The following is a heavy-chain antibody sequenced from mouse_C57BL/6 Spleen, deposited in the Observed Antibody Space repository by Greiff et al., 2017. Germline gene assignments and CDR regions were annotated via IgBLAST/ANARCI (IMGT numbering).Heavy chain of an antibody. D-gene: IGHD2-4*01. J-gene: IGHJ1*03. CDR2: INSDGGCT. V-gene: IGHV5-2*01. Sequence: EVKLMESGGGLVQPGESLKLSCESTEYEFPSYDMSWVRQTPEKRLELVAAINSDGGCTYYPDTMERRIIISRDNTKKTLYLQMSSLMSEDTALYYCASLLSLPDWSFDVWGTGTTVTVSS. CDR1: EYEFPSYD. CDR3: ASLLSLPDWSFDV.